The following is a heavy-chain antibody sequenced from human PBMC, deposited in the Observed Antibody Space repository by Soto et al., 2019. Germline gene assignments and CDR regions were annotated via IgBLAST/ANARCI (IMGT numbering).Heavy chain of an antibody. Sequence: QLQLQESGPGLVKPSETLSLTCTVSGGSISSSSYYWGWIRQPPGKGLEWIGSIYYSGSTYYNPSLKSRVTISVDTSKSQFSLKLSSVTAADTAVYYCARLVVTAVHPDYWGQGTLVTVSS. J-gene: IGHJ4*02. V-gene: IGHV4-39*01. CDR3: ARLVVTAVHPDY. CDR1: GGSISSSSYY. CDR2: IYYSGST. D-gene: IGHD2-21*02.